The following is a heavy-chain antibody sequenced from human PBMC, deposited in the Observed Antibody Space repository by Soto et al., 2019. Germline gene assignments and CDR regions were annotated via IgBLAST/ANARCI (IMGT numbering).Heavy chain of an antibody. CDR2: IYYSGST. D-gene: IGHD6-19*01. J-gene: IGHJ4*02. V-gene: IGHV4-31*03. CDR3: ARLSSGWSLLYFDY. CDR1: GGSISSGGYY. Sequence: SETLSLTCTVSGGSISSGGYYWSWIRQHPGKGLEWIGYIYYSGSTYYNPSLKSRVTISVDTSKNQFSLKLSSVTAADTAVYYCARLSSGWSLLYFDYWGQGTLVTVSS.